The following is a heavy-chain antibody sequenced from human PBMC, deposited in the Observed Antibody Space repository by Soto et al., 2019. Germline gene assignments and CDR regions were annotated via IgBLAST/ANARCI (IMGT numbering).Heavy chain of an antibody. Sequence: GGSLRLSCAAPGFTFSSYSMNWVRQAPGKGLEWVSYISSSSTIYYADSVKGRFTISRDNAKNSLYLQMNSLRAEDTAVYYCARDLGSSWYPEYFQHWGQGTLVTVSS. CDR3: ARDLGSSWYPEYFQH. J-gene: IGHJ1*01. D-gene: IGHD6-13*01. CDR2: ISSSSTI. V-gene: IGHV3-48*01. CDR1: GFTFSSYS.